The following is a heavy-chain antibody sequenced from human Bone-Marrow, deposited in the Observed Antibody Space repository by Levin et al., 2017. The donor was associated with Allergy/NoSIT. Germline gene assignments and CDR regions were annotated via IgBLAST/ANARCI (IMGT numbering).Heavy chain of an antibody. CDR1: GFTFFEYG. Sequence: LSLTCAASGFTFFEYGMHWVRQAPGKGLEWVAVIWYDETNKNYADSVKGRFTISRDNSKNTLYLQMDSLRVEDTAVYFCARSFDFWSNYFAKFFDYWGQGTLVTVSS. V-gene: IGHV3-33*01. CDR2: IWYDETNK. D-gene: IGHD3-3*01. CDR3: ARSFDFWSNYFAKFFDY. J-gene: IGHJ4*02.